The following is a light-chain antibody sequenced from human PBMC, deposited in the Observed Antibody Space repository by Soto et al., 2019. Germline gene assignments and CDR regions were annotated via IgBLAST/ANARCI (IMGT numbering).Light chain of an antibody. CDR3: AAWDDSLNVV. Sequence: HSVLTQPPSASGTPGQRVTISCSGSSSNIGSNTVNWYQQLPGTATKLLIYSNNQRPSGVPDRFSGSKSGTSASLAISGLQSEDEADYYCAAWDDSLNVVFGGGTKLTVL. J-gene: IGLJ2*01. CDR2: SNN. CDR1: SSNIGSNT. V-gene: IGLV1-44*01.